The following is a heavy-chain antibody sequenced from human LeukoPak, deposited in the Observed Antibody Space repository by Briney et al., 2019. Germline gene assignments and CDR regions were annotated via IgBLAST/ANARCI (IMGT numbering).Heavy chain of an antibody. J-gene: IGHJ3*02. CDR2: IYPGDSDT. D-gene: IGHD3-22*01. CDR1: GYSFTSHW. CDR3: ARSQGYYYDSSDAFDI. V-gene: IGHV5-51*01. Sequence: GESLKISCKGSGYSFTSHWIGWVRQMPGKGLEWMGIIYPGDSDTRYSPSFQGQVTISADKSISTAYLQWSSLKASDTAMYYCARSQGYYYDSSDAFDIWGQGTMVTVSS.